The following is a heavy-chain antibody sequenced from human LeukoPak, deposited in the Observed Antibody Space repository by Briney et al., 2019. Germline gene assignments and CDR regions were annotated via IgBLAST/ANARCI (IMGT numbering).Heavy chain of an antibody. V-gene: IGHV3-30*02. CDR2: IRYDGRNK. D-gene: IGHD3-10*01. CDR1: GFTFSNYG. J-gene: IGHJ6*03. Sequence: GGSLRLSCAASGFTFSNYGMHWVRQAPGKGLEWVAFIRYDGRNKYYADSVKGRFTISRDNSKNTLYLQMNSLRAEDTAVYYCAKDYGSGSYYYYYYYYMDVWGKGTTVTISS. CDR3: AKDYGSGSYYYYYYYYMDV.